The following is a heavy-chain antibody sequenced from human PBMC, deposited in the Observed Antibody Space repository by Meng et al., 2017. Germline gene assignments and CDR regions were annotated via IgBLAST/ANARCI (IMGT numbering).Heavy chain of an antibody. V-gene: IGHV1-2*02. CDR1: GYTFTGYY. J-gene: IGHJ5*02. Sequence: ASVKVTCKASGYTFTGYYMHWVRQAPGQGLEWMGWINPNSGGTNYAQKFQGRVTMTRDTSISTAYMELSRLRSDDTAVYYCARGYSSGTETDPWGQGTLVTVSS. D-gene: IGHD6-19*01. CDR2: INPNSGGT. CDR3: ARGYSSGTETDP.